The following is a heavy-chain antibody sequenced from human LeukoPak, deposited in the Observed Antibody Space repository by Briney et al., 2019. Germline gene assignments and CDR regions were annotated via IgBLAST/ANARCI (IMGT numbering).Heavy chain of an antibody. CDR1: GGSISSYY. D-gene: IGHD3-22*01. V-gene: IGHV4-59*12. J-gene: IGHJ4*02. Sequence: SETLSLTCTVSGGSISSYYWSWIRQPPGKGLEWIGYIYYSGSTNYNPSLKSRVTISVDTSKNQFSLKLSSVTAADTAVYYCARGPDSSGYYGGDDYWGQGTLVTVSS. CDR3: ARGPDSSGYYGGDDY. CDR2: IYYSGST.